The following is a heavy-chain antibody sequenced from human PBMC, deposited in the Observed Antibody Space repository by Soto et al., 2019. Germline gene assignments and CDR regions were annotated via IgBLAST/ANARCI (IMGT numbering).Heavy chain of an antibody. CDR2: FDPEDGET. CDR3: ATSIRQWLPWDY. CDR1: GYTLTELS. D-gene: IGHD6-19*01. V-gene: IGHV1-24*01. Sequence: ASVKVSCKVSGYTLTELSMHWVRQAPGKGLEWMGGFDPEDGETIYAQKFQGRVTMTEDTSTDTAYMELSSLRSEDTAVYYCATSIRQWLPWDYWGQGTLVTVSS. J-gene: IGHJ4*02.